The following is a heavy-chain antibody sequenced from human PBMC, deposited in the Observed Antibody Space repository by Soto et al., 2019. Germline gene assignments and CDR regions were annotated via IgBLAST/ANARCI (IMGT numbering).Heavy chain of an antibody. Sequence: EVQLVQSGAEVKKPGESLRISCKGSGYSFTSYWISWVRQMPGKGLEWMGRIDPSDSYTNYSPSFQGHVTISADKSISTAYLQWSSLKASDTAMYYCARARDDSSALGYYGMDVWGQGTTVTVSS. CDR2: IDPSDSYT. CDR1: GYSFTSYW. D-gene: IGHD3-22*01. CDR3: ARARDDSSALGYYGMDV. J-gene: IGHJ6*02. V-gene: IGHV5-10-1*01.